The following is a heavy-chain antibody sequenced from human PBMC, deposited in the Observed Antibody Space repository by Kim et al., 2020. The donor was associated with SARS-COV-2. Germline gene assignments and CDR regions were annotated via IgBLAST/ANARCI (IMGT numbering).Heavy chain of an antibody. CDR1: GFTFADYA. CDR2: ISGDGGYT. V-gene: IGHV3-43*02. Sequence: GGSLRLSCAGSGFTFADYAMHWVRQPPGKGLEWVSLISGDGGYTYYADSVKGRFTVSRDNSKNSLYLQLNSLGTEDTALYYCAKRGIAVTGTDFYYYMDVWGEGTTVTVSS. CDR3: AKRGIAVTGTDFYYYMDV. D-gene: IGHD2-21*02. J-gene: IGHJ6*03.